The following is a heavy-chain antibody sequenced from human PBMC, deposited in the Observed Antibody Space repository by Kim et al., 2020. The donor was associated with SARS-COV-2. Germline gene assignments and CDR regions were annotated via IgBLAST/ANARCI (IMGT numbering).Heavy chain of an antibody. Sequence: GGSLRLSCAASGFTFTNYAMHWVRQAPGKGLEWVSSISGRGGSTSYADSVKGQFTISRDNSKNTLFLQLNSLRVEDTAVYYCSKSWLREVGSRIALDYWGRGTLVTVSP. CDR3: SKSWLREVGSRIALDY. J-gene: IGHJ4*02. CDR1: GFTFTNYA. D-gene: IGHD5-12*01. V-gene: IGHV3-23*01. CDR2: ISGRGGST.